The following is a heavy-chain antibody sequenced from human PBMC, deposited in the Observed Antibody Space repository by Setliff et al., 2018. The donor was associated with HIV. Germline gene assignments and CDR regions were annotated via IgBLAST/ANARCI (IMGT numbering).Heavy chain of an antibody. CDR2: IIPMYGVA. Sequence: SVKVSCKASGGPFSSYVISWVRQAPGPGPEWMGGIIPMYGVADYAQKFQGRVTITTDESTSTAYMELSSLRSEDTAVYYCALPYCGGGNCWSSASLPPAGWFDPWCQGTLLTVSS. V-gene: IGHV1-69*05. J-gene: IGHJ5*02. D-gene: IGHD2-15*01. CDR1: GGPFSSYV. CDR3: ALPYCGGGNCWSSASLPPAGWFDP.